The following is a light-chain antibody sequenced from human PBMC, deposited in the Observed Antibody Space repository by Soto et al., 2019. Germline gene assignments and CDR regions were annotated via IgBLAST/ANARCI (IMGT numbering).Light chain of an antibody. Sequence: DIQMTQSPSTLSASVGDRVTITCRASESISGWLAWYQQKPGKAPKLVMFKASTLESGVPSRFSGSGSGTEFTLSISSLQPDDFAIYYCQQYNSYRRTVGQGTKVEIK. V-gene: IGKV1-5*03. CDR1: ESISGW. J-gene: IGKJ1*01. CDR2: KAS. CDR3: QQYNSYRRT.